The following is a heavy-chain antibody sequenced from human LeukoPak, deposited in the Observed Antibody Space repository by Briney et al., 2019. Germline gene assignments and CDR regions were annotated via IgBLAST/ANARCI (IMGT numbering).Heavy chain of an antibody. V-gene: IGHV4-38-2*01. J-gene: IGHJ6*04. CDR2: IHHSGII. D-gene: IGHD2-15*01. CDR3: ANFPRYCSGASCSGMDV. CDR1: GYLLSNGYY. Sequence: SETLSLTCAVSGYLLSNGYYWGWVRLPPGKGLEWIGSIHHSGIIHYNPSLKSRLTISVDTVKNEFSMNLNSVTAADTAVYYCANFPRYCSGASCSGMDVWGKGTTVIGSS.